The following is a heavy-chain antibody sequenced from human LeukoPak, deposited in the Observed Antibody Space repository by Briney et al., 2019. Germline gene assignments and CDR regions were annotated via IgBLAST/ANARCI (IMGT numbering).Heavy chain of an antibody. V-gene: IGHV3-21*01. CDR3: ARDLNYDYVWGSYRWSLGAFDI. Sequence: GGSLRLSCAASGFTFSSYSMNWVRQAPGKGLEWVSSISSSSSYIYYADSVKGRFTISRDNAKNSLYLQMNSLRAEDTAVYYCARDLNYDYVWGSYRWSLGAFDIWGQGTMVTVSS. D-gene: IGHD3-16*02. J-gene: IGHJ3*02. CDR1: GFTFSSYS. CDR2: ISSSSSYI.